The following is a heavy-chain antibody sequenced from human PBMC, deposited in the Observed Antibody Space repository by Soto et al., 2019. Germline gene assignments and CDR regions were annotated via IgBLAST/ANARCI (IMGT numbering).Heavy chain of an antibody. CDR3: ARAPLAMDV. Sequence: LSLTCTVSGGSISSYYWSWIRQPPGKGLEWIGYIYYSGSTNYNPSLKSRVTISVDTSKNQFSLKLSSVTAADTAVYYCARAPLAMDVWGRGTTVTVSS. V-gene: IGHV4-59*01. CDR2: IYYSGST. D-gene: IGHD6-13*01. CDR1: GGSISSYY. J-gene: IGHJ6*02.